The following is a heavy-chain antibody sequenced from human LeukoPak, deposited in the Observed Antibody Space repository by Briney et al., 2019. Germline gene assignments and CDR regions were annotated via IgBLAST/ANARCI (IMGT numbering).Heavy chain of an antibody. CDR3: AKGREGYGDYPGAFDI. V-gene: IGHV3-48*01. CDR2: ISSSSSTI. J-gene: IGHJ3*02. CDR1: GFTFSSYS. Sequence: GGSLRLSCAASGFTFSSYSMNWVRQAPGKGLEWVSYISSSSSTIYYADSVKGRFTISRDNSKNTLYLQMNSLRAEDTAVYYCAKGREGYGDYPGAFDIWGQGTMVTVSS. D-gene: IGHD4-17*01.